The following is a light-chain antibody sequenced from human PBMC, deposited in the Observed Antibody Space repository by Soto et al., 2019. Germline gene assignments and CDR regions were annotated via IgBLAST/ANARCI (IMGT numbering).Light chain of an antibody. CDR3: QTWGTGIVV. V-gene: IGLV4-69*01. CDR1: SGHSSYA. CDR2: LTSDGNH. Sequence: QLVLTQSPSASASLGASVKLTCTLSSGHSSYAIAWHQQQPEKGPRYLMNLTSDGNHSKGDGIPDRFSGSSSGAERYLTISSLQSEDEADYYCQTWGTGIVVFGGGTKLTVL. J-gene: IGLJ2*01.